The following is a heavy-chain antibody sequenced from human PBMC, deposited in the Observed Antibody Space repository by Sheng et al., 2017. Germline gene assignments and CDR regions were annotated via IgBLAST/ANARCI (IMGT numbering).Heavy chain of an antibody. Sequence: QLQLQGVGPGLVKPSETLSLTCTVSGGSISSSHYYWGWIRQPPGRDWSGLGVSMMMGGPTTTRPXRVESPYQLTRPRTSLPELNSVTAADTAVYFCARDPNCWGQGTLVTVSS. CDR2: SMMMGGP. J-gene: IGHJ4*02. CDR1: GGSISSSHYY. V-gene: IGHV4-39*07. CDR3: ARDPNC.